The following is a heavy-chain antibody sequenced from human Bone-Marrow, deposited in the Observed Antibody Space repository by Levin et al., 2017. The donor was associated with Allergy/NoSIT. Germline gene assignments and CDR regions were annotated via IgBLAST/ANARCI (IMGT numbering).Heavy chain of an antibody. V-gene: IGHV3-30*04. CDR1: GFTFSSYA. CDR3: ARARVGATLDYYYYYGMDV. J-gene: IGHJ6*02. Sequence: GGSLRLSCAASGFTFSSYAMHWVRQAPGKGLEWVAVISYDGSNKYYADSVKGRFTISRDNSKNTLYLQMNSLRAEDTAVYYCARARVGATLDYYYYYGMDVWGQGTTVTVSS. CDR2: ISYDGSNK. D-gene: IGHD1-26*01.